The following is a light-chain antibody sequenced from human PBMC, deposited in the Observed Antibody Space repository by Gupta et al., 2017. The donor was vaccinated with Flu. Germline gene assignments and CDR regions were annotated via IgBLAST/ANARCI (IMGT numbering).Light chain of an antibody. CDR3: SSYTSTSTFYV. CDR1: SSDVGVSDY. V-gene: IGLV2-14*03. Sequence: QSALTQPASVSGSPGQSITISCTGTSSDVGVSDYVSWYQKHPGKAPKLIIFDVSNRPSGVSSRFSGSKSGNTASLTISGLQAEDETDYYCSSYTSTSTFYVFGSGTKVTVL. CDR2: DVS. J-gene: IGLJ1*01.